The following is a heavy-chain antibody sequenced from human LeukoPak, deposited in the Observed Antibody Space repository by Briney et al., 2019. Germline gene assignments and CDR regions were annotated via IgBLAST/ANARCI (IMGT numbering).Heavy chain of an antibody. CDR3: AKGRITMVRGANDY. J-gene: IGHJ4*02. V-gene: IGHV3-23*01. CDR2: ISGCGGST. D-gene: IGHD3-10*01. CDR1: GFTFSSYA. Sequence: GGSLRLSCAASGFTFSSYAMSWVRQAPGKGLEWVSAISGCGGSTYYADSVKGRFTISRDNSKNTLYLQMNSLRAEDTAVYYCAKGRITMVRGANDYWGQGTLVTVSS.